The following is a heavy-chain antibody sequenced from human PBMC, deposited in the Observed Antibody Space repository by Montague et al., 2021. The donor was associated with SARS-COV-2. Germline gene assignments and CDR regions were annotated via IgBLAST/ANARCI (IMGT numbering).Heavy chain of an antibody. V-gene: IGHV4-39*07. CDR2: VYYRGNT. Sequence: SETLSLTCTRPCRSMRRNPGSERWITRLHGRHGKRSYAVYYRGNTWLNPSLRSRVTISVDTSKNQLSLNLRSVTAADTAVYFCGRVILSATSNPFDCWGPGTMVTVSS. CDR3: GRVILSATSNPFDC. J-gene: IGHJ4*02. D-gene: IGHD2-15*01. CDR1: CRSMRRNPGS.